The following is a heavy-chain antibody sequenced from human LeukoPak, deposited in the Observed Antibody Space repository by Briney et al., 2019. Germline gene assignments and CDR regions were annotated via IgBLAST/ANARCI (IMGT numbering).Heavy chain of an antibody. D-gene: IGHD3-16*02. CDR2: IYISGAT. CDR3: ARGRYRLDV. CDR1: GDSISSDY. V-gene: IGHV4-4*07. J-gene: IGHJ6*02. Sequence: PSETLSLTCIVSGDSISSDYWNWIRQPAGKGLEWIGRIYISGATRYNPSLQSRLTMSLDTSKNQNSLRLTAVTAADTAVYYCARGRYRLDVWGQGATVTVSS.